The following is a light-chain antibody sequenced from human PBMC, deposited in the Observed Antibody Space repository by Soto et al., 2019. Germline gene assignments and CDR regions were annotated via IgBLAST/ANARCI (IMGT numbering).Light chain of an antibody. CDR2: EVS. CDR3: CSYGGSSNYV. V-gene: IGLV2-8*01. J-gene: IGLJ1*01. CDR1: SSDVGEYN. Sequence: QSALTQPPSASGSPGQSVTISCTGTSSDVGEYNVSWYQQHPGKAPKILIYEVSRWPSGVPDRFSGSKAGNTASLTVSGLQAEDEADYYCCSYGGSSNYVFGTGTKLTVL.